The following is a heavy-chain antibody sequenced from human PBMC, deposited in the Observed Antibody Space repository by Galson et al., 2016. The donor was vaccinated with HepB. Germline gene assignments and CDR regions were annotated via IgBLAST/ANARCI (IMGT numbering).Heavy chain of an antibody. D-gene: IGHD5-18*01. CDR1: GGSISSYY. Sequence: ETLSLTCTVSGGSISSYYWNWIRQPPGKGLEWIGYIYYSGSTNYNPSLKSRVTISVDTSRNQFSLNLRSVTAADTAVYYCASPIHLWALEYWGQGTLVTVSS. J-gene: IGHJ4*02. CDR2: IYYSGST. V-gene: IGHV4-59*01. CDR3: ASPIHLWALEY.